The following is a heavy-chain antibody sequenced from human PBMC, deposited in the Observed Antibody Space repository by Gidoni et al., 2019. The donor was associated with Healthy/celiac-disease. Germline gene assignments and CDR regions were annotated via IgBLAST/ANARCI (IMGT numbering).Heavy chain of an antibody. Sequence: EVQLLESGGGLIRPGGSLRVSCAVSGSSFGSSVMGWGRHAPGKGLHWVSWISGSGAKTFYSDSVKGRFTIARDNSENTVYLQMHALRVEDTAIYFCVRLRGDRSGVAWRPTSFDLWGQGALVTVSS. V-gene: IGHV3-23*01. CDR1: GSSFGSSV. CDR2: ISGSGAKT. CDR3: VRLRGDRSGVAWRPTSFDL. J-gene: IGHJ4*02. D-gene: IGHD4-17*01.